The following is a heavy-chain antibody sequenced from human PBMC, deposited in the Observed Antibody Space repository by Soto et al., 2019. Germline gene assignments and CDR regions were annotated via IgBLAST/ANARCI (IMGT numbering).Heavy chain of an antibody. CDR2: IYYSGST. CDR1: GGSISSYY. J-gene: IGHJ6*02. Sequence: PSETLSLTCTVSGGSISSYYWSWIRQPPGKGLGWIGYIYYSGSTNYNPSLKSRVTISVDTSKNQFSLKLSSVTAADTAVYYCARGGELHSGWYPDYGMDVWGQGTTVIVSS. D-gene: IGHD6-19*01. CDR3: ARGGELHSGWYPDYGMDV. V-gene: IGHV4-59*01.